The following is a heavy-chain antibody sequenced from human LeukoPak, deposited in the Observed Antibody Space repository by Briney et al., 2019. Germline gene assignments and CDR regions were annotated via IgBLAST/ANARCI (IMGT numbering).Heavy chain of an antibody. CDR3: ARVGGGGSCYALCYYYYMDV. Sequence: GASVTVSCKASGYTFSSYGISWVRQAPGQGLEWMGWISAYNGNTNYAQKLQGRVTMTTDTSTSTAYMELRSLRSDDTAVYYCARVGGGGSCYALCYYYYMDVWGKGTTVTVSS. CDR2: ISAYNGNT. V-gene: IGHV1-18*01. J-gene: IGHJ6*03. CDR1: GYTFSSYG. D-gene: IGHD2-15*01.